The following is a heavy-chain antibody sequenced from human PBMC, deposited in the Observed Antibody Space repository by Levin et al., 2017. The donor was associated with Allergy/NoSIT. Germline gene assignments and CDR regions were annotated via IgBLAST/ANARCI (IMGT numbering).Heavy chain of an antibody. V-gene: IGHV4-59*01. Sequence: SETLSLTCTVSGGSISSYYWSWIRQPPGKGLEWIGYIYYSGSTNYNPSLKSRVTISVDTSKNQFSLKLSSVTAADTAVYYCARTLKAPRVAGYLFDYWGQGTLVTVSS. CDR1: GGSISSYY. D-gene: IGHD1-1*01. CDR3: ARTLKAPRVAGYLFDY. J-gene: IGHJ4*02. CDR2: IYYSGST.